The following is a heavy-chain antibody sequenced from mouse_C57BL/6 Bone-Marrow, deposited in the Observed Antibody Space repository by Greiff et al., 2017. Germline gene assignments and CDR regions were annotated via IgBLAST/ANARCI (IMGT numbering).Heavy chain of an antibody. CDR3: ARGRLRLRVRNAMDY. V-gene: IGHV1-53*01. Sequence: QVHVKQPGTELVKPGASVKLSCKASGYTFTSYWMHWVKQRPGHGLEWIGNINPSNGGTNYNEKFKSKATLTVDKSSSTAYMQLSSLTSEDSAVYYCARGRLRLRVRNAMDYWGQGTSVTGSS. D-gene: IGHD3-2*02. CDR1: GYTFTSYW. CDR2: INPSNGGT. J-gene: IGHJ4*01.